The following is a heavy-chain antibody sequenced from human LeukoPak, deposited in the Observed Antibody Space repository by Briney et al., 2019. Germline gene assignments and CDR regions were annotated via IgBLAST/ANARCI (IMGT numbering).Heavy chain of an antibody. CDR2: ISYDGSNK. CDR1: GFTFSSYG. V-gene: IGHV3-30*18. CDR3: AKESGDYDSSGYGAFDI. D-gene: IGHD3-22*01. J-gene: IGHJ3*02. Sequence: PGRSLRLSCAASGFTFSSYGMHWVRQAPGKGLEWVAVISYDGSNKYYADSVKGRFTISRDNSKNTLYLQMNSRRAEDTAVYYCAKESGDYDSSGYGAFDIWGQGTMVTVSS.